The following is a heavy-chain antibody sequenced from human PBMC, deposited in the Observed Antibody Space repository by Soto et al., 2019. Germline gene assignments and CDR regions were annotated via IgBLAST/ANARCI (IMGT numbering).Heavy chain of an antibody. CDR2: IIPIFGTA. V-gene: IGHV1-69*13. CDR3: ARDVGPNDSSGYGWFDP. J-gene: IGHJ5*02. CDR1: GGTFSSYA. D-gene: IGHD3-22*01. Sequence: ASVKVSCKASGGTFSSYAISWVRQAPGQGLEWMGGIIPIFGTANYAPKFQGRVTITADESTSTAYMELSSLRSEDTAVYYCARDVGPNDSSGYGWFDPWGQGTLVTVSS.